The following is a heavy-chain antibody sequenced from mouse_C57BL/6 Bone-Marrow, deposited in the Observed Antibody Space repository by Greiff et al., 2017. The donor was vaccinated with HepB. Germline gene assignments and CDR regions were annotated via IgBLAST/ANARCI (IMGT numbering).Heavy chain of an antibody. Sequence: VQLQQSGPVLVKPGASVKMSCKASGYTFTDYYMNWVKQSHGKSLEWIGVINPYNGGTSYNQKFKGKATLTVDKSSSTAYMELNSLISEDSAVYYCERGFYYGSFYAMDYWGQGTSVTVSS. CDR2: INPYNGGT. CDR1: GYTFTDYY. CDR3: ERGFYYGSFYAMDY. J-gene: IGHJ4*01. V-gene: IGHV1-19*01. D-gene: IGHD1-1*01.